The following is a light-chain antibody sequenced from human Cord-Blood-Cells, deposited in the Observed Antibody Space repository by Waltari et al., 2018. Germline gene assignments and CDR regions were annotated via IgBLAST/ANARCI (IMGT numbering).Light chain of an antibody. J-gene: IGKJ3*01. V-gene: IGKV1-5*01. CDR1: PSISSW. Sequence: DIQMTQSPSTLSASVGDRVTITCRASPSISSWLAWYPQKPGKAPKLLIYDASSLESGVPSRFSGSGSGTEFTLTISSLQPDDFATYYCQQYNSYSFGPGTKVDIK. CDR2: DAS. CDR3: QQYNSYS.